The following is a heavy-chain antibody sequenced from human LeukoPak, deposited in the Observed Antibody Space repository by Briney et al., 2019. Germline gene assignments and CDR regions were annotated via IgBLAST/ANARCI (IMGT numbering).Heavy chain of an antibody. J-gene: IGHJ6*02. CDR2: INHSGST. Sequence: SETLSLTCAVYGGSFSGYYWSWIRQPPGRGLEWIGEINHSGSTNYNPSLKSRVTISVDTSKNQFSLKLSSVTAADTAVYYCARGLRFLEWLSYYYYGMDVWGQGTTVTVSS. D-gene: IGHD3-3*01. V-gene: IGHV4-34*01. CDR3: ARGLRFLEWLSYYYYGMDV. CDR1: GGSFSGYY.